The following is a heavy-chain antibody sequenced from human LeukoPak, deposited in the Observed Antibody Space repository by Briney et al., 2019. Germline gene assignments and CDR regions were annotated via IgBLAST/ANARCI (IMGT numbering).Heavy chain of an antibody. Sequence: ASVKVSCKASGYTFTSYYMHWVRQAPGQGLEWMGIINPSGGSTSYAQKFQGRVTMTRDTSTSTVYMELSSLRSEDTAVYYCARGESNYDFLTGYVDYWGQGTLVTVSS. D-gene: IGHD3-9*01. CDR3: ARGESNYDFLTGYVDY. CDR2: INPSGGST. V-gene: IGHV1-46*03. J-gene: IGHJ4*02. CDR1: GYTFTSYY.